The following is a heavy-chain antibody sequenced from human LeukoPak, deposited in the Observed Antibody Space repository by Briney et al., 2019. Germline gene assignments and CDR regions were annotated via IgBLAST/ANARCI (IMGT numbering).Heavy chain of an antibody. J-gene: IGHJ4*02. CDR3: ATGRINILWFGELLH. V-gene: IGHV1-69*13. D-gene: IGHD3-10*01. CDR1: GGSFSSYA. CDR2: IIPIFGAS. Sequence: ASVKVSCKASGGSFSSYAISWVRQAPGQGLEWMGGIIPIFGASNYAQRFQGRVTITADESTNTAYMELSSLRSEDTAVYYCATGRINILWFGELLHWGQGTLVTVSS.